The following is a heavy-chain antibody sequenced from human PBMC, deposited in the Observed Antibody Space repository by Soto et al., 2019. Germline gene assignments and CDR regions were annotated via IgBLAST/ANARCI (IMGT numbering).Heavy chain of an antibody. D-gene: IGHD2-2*01. CDR2: ISSSSSTI. CDR3: EAEKVVPAATNWFDP. Sequence: HPXGSLVLACAASGFTFSSYSMNWVRQAPGKGLEWVSYISSSSSTIYYADSVKGRFTISRDNAKNSLYLQMNSLRDEDTAVYYCEAEKVVPAATNWFDPWGQGTPVTVYS. J-gene: IGHJ5*02. CDR1: GFTFSSYS. V-gene: IGHV3-48*02.